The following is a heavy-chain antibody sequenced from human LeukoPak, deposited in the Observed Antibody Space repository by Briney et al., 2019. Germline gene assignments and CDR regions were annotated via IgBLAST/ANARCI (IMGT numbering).Heavy chain of an antibody. CDR2: ISSSSSTI. J-gene: IGHJ6*03. Sequence: GGSLRLSCAASGFTFSSYSMNWVRQAPGKGLEWVSYISSSSSTIYYADSVKGRFTISRDNAKNSLYLQMNSLRAEDTVVYYCARVVIAAAGNYYYYYMDVWGKGTTVTVSS. V-gene: IGHV3-48*01. D-gene: IGHD6-13*01. CDR3: ARVVIAAAGNYYYYYMDV. CDR1: GFTFSSYS.